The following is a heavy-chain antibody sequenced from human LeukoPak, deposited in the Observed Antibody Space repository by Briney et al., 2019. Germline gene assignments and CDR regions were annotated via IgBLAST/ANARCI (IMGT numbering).Heavy chain of an antibody. Sequence: SETLSLTCTVSGGSISSSSYYWGWVRQPPGKGLEWIGGIYYSGSTYYNPSRKSRVTISVDTSKNQFSLKLSSVTAADTAVYYCATLHLVGATTFYYYYYYGMDVWGQGTTVTVSS. CDR1: GGSISSSSYY. D-gene: IGHD1-26*01. V-gene: IGHV4-39*07. J-gene: IGHJ6*02. CDR3: ATLHLVGATTFYYYYYYGMDV. CDR2: IYYSGST.